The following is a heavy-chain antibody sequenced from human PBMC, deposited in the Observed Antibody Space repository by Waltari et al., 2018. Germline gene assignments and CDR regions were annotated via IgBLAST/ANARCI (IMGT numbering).Heavy chain of an antibody. CDR3: ARVDSSGWYYFDY. J-gene: IGHJ4*02. CDR2: ISSSSSYI. V-gene: IGHV3-21*01. CDR1: GFTFSSYS. D-gene: IGHD6-19*01. Sequence: EVQLVESGGGLVKPGGSLRLSCAASGFTFSSYSMNWSRQAPGKGLGWVSSISSSSSYIYYADSVKGRFTISRDNAKNSLYLQMNSLRAEDTAVYYCARVDSSGWYYFDYWGQGTLVTVSS.